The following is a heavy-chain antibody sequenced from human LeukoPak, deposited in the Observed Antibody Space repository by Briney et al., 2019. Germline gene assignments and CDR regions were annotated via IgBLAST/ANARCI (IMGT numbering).Heavy chain of an antibody. D-gene: IGHD3-3*02. J-gene: IGHJ4*02. V-gene: IGHV1-46*01. Sequence: ASVKVSCKASGYTFTSYYMHWVRQAPGQGLEWMGVIHPSATSTNYAQKFHDRATMTRDTSTNTVYMELSSLRSEDTAVYYCARGTTMPFLTWGPGTLVTVSS. CDR3: ARGTTMPFLT. CDR2: IHPSATST. CDR1: GYTFTSYY.